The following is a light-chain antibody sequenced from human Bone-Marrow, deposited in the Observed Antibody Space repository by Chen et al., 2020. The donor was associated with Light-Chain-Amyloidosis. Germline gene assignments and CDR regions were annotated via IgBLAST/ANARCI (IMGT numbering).Light chain of an antibody. CDR2: RDT. CDR1: DLPTKY. J-gene: IGLJ2*01. Sequence: SYELTQPPSVSVSPGQTARITCSGDDLPTKYAYWYQQKPGQAPVLVIHRDTERPSGISERFSGSRSGTTATLTISGVQAEDEADYHFQSADSRGTYEVIFGGGTKLTVL. V-gene: IGLV3-25*03. CDR3: QSADSRGTYEVI.